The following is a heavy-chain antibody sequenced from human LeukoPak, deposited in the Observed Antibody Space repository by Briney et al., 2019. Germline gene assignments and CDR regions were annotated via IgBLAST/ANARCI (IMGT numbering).Heavy chain of an antibody. CDR1: GYTFTSYA. Sequence: ASVKVSCKASGYTFTSYAMHWVRQAPGQRLEWMGWINAGNGNTKYSQKFQGGVTITRDTSASTAYMELSSLRSEDTAVYYCAGSGYLNDAFDIWGQGTMVTVSS. V-gene: IGHV1-3*01. J-gene: IGHJ3*02. CDR3: AGSGYLNDAFDI. CDR2: INAGNGNT. D-gene: IGHD3-22*01.